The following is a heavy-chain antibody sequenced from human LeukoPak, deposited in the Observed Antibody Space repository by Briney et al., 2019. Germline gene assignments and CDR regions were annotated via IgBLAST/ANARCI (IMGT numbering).Heavy chain of an antibody. J-gene: IGHJ6*04. CDR1: GFTFSSYS. D-gene: IGHD6-19*01. CDR2: FSSSSSYI. V-gene: IGHV3-21*01. CDR3: ATPGGVAVALMNV. Sequence: GGSLRLSCAASGFTFSSYSMNWVRQAPGKGLEWVSSFSSSSSYIYYADSVKGRFTISRDNAKNSLYLQMNSLRAEDTAVYYCATPGGVAVALMNVWGKGTTVTVSS.